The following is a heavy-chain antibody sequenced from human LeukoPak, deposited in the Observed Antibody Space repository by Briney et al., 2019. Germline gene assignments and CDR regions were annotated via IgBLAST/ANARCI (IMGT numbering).Heavy chain of an antibody. CDR2: FDPEDGET. CDR3: ARETMVRGDGNWFDP. Sequence: ASVKVSCKVSGYTLTELSMHWVRQAPGKGVEWMVGFDPEDGETIYAQKFQGRVTMTEDTSTDTAYMELSSLRSEDTAVYYCARETMVRGDGNWFDPWGQGTLVTVSS. V-gene: IGHV1-24*01. D-gene: IGHD3-10*01. J-gene: IGHJ5*02. CDR1: GYTLTELS.